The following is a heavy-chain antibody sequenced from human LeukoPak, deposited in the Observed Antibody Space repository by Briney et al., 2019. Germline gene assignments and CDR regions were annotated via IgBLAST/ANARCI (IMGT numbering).Heavy chain of an antibody. CDR3: AKGPGVRYFDWFVDY. D-gene: IGHD3-9*01. Sequence: PGGSLRLSCAASGFSFDDYAMHWVRQAPGKGLEWVSGISWNSGSMGYADSVKGRFTISRDNAKNSLYLQMNSLRTEDTALYYCAKGPGVRYFDWFVDYWGQGTLVTVSS. CDR2: ISWNSGSM. J-gene: IGHJ4*02. CDR1: GFSFDDYA. V-gene: IGHV3-9*01.